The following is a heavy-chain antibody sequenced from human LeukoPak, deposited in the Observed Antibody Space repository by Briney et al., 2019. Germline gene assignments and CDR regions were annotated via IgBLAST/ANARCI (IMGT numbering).Heavy chain of an antibody. Sequence: GSLRLSCEVSGFTFSTYGMSWVRQPPGKGLEWIGSIYYSGSTYYNPSLKSRVTISVDTSKNQFSLKLSSVTAADTAVYYCARVYGSGSYYNGYYYYYMDVWGKGTTVTISS. CDR3: ARVYGSGSYYNGYYYYYMDV. D-gene: IGHD3-10*01. V-gene: IGHV4-39*01. CDR2: IYYSGST. J-gene: IGHJ6*03. CDR1: GFTFSTYG.